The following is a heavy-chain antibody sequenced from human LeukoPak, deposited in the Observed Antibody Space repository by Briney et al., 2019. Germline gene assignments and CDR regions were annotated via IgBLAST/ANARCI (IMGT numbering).Heavy chain of an antibody. V-gene: IGHV5-51*01. CDR1: GYSFTSYW. J-gene: IGHJ6*02. CDR3: ARVGYCSSTSCYFSAPSYYYYYGMDV. Sequence: GESLKISCKGSGYSFTSYWIGWVRQMPGKGLEWMRIIYPGDSDTRYSPSFQGQVTISADKSISTAYLQWSSLKASDTAMYYCARVGYCSSTSCYFSAPSYYYYYGMDVWGQGTTVTVSS. D-gene: IGHD2-2*01. CDR2: IYPGDSDT.